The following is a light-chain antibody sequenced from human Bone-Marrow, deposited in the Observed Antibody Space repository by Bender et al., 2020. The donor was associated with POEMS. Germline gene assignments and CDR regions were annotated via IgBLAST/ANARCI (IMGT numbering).Light chain of an antibody. Sequence: SYELTQAPSVSVSPGQTASITCSGDKLGDKYASWYQQKPGQPPILVIYQDSKRPSGIPERFSGSKSGTSASLAITGLQVEDEADYYCQSYDGSLSGSVFGGGTKLTVL. J-gene: IGLJ3*02. V-gene: IGLV3-1*01. CDR3: QSYDGSLSGSV. CDR1: KLGDKY. CDR2: QDS.